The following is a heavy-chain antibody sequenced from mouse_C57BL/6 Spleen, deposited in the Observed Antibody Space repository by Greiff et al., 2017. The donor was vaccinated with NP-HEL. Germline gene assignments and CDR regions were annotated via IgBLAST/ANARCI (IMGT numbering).Heavy chain of an antibody. CDR2: LYPGSGST. D-gene: IGHD2-4*01. V-gene: IGHV1-55*01. CDR3: ARDDDYEGYAMDY. Sequence: VQLQQPGAELVKPGASVKMSCKASGYTFTSYWIPWVKQRPGQGLEWIGDLYPGSGSTNYNEKFKSKATLTVDTSSSTAYMQLSSLTSEDSAVYDCARDDDYEGYAMDYWGQGTSVTVSS. CDR1: GYTFTSYW. J-gene: IGHJ4*01.